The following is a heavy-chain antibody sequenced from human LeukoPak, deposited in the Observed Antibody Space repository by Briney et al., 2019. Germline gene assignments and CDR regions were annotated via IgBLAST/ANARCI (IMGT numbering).Heavy chain of an antibody. J-gene: IGHJ4*02. D-gene: IGHD3-10*01. V-gene: IGHV4-34*01. CDR2: INHSGST. CDR3: ARGRGTMVRGGPLYYFDY. CDR1: GGSFSGYY. Sequence: PETLSLTCAVYGGSFSGYYWSWIRQPPGKGLEWIGEINHSGSTNYNPSLKSRVTISVDTSKNQFSLKLSSVTAADTAVYYCARGRGTMVRGGPLYYFDYWGQGTLVTVSS.